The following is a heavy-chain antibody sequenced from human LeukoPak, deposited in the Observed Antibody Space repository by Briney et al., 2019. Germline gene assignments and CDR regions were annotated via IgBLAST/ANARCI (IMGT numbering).Heavy chain of an antibody. Sequence: GGSLRLSCAASGFTFSRYWMHWVRQAPGKGLEWVANINQDGSEKYYLDSVKGRFTISRDNAKNSLYLQMNSLRAEDTAVYYCARDQWSNYYDSSGYYQGAFDIWGRGTMVTVSS. D-gene: IGHD3-22*01. V-gene: IGHV3-7*01. CDR2: INQDGSEK. CDR3: ARDQWSNYYDSSGYYQGAFDI. J-gene: IGHJ3*02. CDR1: GFTFSRYW.